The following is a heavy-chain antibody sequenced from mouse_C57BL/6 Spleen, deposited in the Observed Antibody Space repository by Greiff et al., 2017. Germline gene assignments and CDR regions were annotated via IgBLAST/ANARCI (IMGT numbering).Heavy chain of an antibody. D-gene: IGHD1-1*01. CDR2: IQPNSGST. CDR3: ARSGSSYYVDY. Sequence: QVQLQQPGAELVKPGASVKLSCKASGYTFTSYWMHWVKQRPGQGLEWIGMIQPNSGSTNYNEKFKSKATLTVDKSSSTAYMQLSSLTSEDSAVYYCARSGSSYYVDYWGQGTTLTVSS. J-gene: IGHJ2*01. V-gene: IGHV1-64*01. CDR1: GYTFTSYW.